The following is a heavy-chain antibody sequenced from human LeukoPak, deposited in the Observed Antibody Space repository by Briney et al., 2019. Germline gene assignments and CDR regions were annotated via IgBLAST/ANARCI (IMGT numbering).Heavy chain of an antibody. V-gene: IGHV4-59*08. CDR2: VCYSGST. J-gene: IGHJ4*02. CDR1: GGSISSFY. CDR3: ARGSGSFDY. D-gene: IGHD6-19*01. Sequence: SETLSLTCTVAGGSISSFYWSWIRQSPGKGLEWIGYVCYSGSTDYNPSLKSRVTISVDTSEISLRLSSVTAADTAVYYCARGSGSFDYWGQGTLVTVSS.